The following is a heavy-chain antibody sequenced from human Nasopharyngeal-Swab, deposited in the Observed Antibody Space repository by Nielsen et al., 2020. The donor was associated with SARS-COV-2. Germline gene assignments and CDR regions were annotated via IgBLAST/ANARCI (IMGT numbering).Heavy chain of an antibody. CDR3: TREQPSGDYDYYGMDV. CDR1: GFSLYTRGMC. J-gene: IGHJ6*02. D-gene: IGHD1-1*01. CDR2: TDWDGDR. V-gene: IGHV2-70*11. Sequence: SGPTLVKPTETLTLTCTFSGFSLYTRGMCVSWTRQPPGKAPEWLARTDWDGDRYYNPSLKTRLTISRDIAKSQVVLTMTNMAPMDTATYYCTREQPSGDYDYYGMDVWGRGTTVTVSS.